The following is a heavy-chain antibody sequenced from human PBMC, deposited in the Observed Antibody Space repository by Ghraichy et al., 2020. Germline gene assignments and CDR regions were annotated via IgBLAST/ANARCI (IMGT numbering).Heavy chain of an antibody. Sequence: ETLSLTCAVYGGSFSGYYWSWIRQPPGKGLEWIGEINHSGSTNYNPSLKSRVTISVDTSKNQFSLKLSSVTAADTAVYYCARGGIGGVDYWGQGTLVTVSS. CDR2: INHSGST. CDR1: GGSFSGYY. J-gene: IGHJ4*02. CDR3: ARGGIGGVDY. D-gene: IGHD2-15*01. V-gene: IGHV4-34*01.